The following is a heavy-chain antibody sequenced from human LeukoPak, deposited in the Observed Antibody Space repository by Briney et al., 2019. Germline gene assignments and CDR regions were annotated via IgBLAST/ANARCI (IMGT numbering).Heavy chain of an antibody. Sequence: SETLSLTCAVYGGSFSGYYWSWIRQPPGKGLEWIGEINHSGSTNYNPSLKSRVTISVDTSKNQFSLKLSSVTAADTAVYYCARLRAPTYYDILTGRRDGDAFDIWGQGTMVTVSS. CDR3: ARLRAPTYYDILTGRRDGDAFDI. CDR1: GGSFSGYY. CDR2: INHSGST. J-gene: IGHJ3*02. V-gene: IGHV4-34*01. D-gene: IGHD3-9*01.